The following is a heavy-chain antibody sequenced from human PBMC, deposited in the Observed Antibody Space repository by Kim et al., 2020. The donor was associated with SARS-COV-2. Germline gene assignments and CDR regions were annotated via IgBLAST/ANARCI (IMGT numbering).Heavy chain of an antibody. CDR3: ARDGNYDSSGYYPNAFDY. V-gene: IGHV3-30*01. Sequence: GRFTISRDNSKNTLYLQMNSLRAEDTAVYYCARDGNYDSSGYYPNAFDYWGEGTLVTVSS. D-gene: IGHD3-22*01. J-gene: IGHJ4*02.